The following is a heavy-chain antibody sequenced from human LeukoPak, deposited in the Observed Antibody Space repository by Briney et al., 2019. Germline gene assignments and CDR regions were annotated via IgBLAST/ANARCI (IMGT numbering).Heavy chain of an antibody. Sequence: ASVKVSCKASGYTFTSYDINWVRQATGQELEWMGWMNPNSGNTGYAQKFQGRVTMTRNTSISTAYMELSSLRSEDTAVYYCARVMDTDVLSGYWGQGTLVTVSS. J-gene: IGHJ4*02. CDR1: GYTFTSYD. V-gene: IGHV1-8*01. CDR3: ARVMDTDVLSGY. CDR2: MNPNSGNT. D-gene: IGHD5-18*01.